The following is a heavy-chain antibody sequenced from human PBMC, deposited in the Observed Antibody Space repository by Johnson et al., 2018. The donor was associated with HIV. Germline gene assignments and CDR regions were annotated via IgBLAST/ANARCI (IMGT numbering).Heavy chain of an antibody. CDR2: ISARGDTS. CDR1: GFTFSNYA. J-gene: IGHJ3*02. CDR3: ARGAFDI. Sequence: LVESGGYLRPSCAVSGFTFSNYAMSWVRQAPGKGLEWVSAISARGDTSYYADSVKGRFPISRDNSKNTLYLQMGSLRAEDMAVYYCARGAFDIWGQGTMVTVSS. D-gene: IGHD3-10*01. V-gene: IGHV3-23*01.